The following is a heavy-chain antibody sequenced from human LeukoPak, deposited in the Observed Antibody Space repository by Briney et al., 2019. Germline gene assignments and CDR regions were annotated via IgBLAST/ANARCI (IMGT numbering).Heavy chain of an antibody. D-gene: IGHD4/OR15-4a*01. V-gene: IGHV4-39*07. CDR1: GGSITSNGNY. Sequence: PSETLSLTCIASGGSITSNGNYWVWIRQPPGMGLEWMGSIYESGTTYYNSSLKSRVSMSTATSKNQFSLTLRSVTAADTAVYFCARGGPMVSTIGYWGQGTLVTVSS. CDR2: IYESGTT. CDR3: ARGGPMVSTIGY. J-gene: IGHJ4*02.